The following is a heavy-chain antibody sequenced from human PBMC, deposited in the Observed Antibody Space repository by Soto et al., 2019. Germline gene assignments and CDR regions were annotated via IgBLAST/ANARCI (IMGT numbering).Heavy chain of an antibody. CDR1: GGSISSSNW. J-gene: IGHJ4*02. CDR2: IFYSGST. V-gene: IGHV4-4*03. D-gene: IGHD1-26*01. CDR3: SKRGIVGATTASEY. Sequence: RETLSLTCAVSGGSISSSNWWSWVRQPPGKGLEWIGNIFYSGSTYYNPSLKSRVTISVDTSKNQFSLKLSSVTAADTAVYYCSKRGIVGATTASEYWGQGTLVTVSS.